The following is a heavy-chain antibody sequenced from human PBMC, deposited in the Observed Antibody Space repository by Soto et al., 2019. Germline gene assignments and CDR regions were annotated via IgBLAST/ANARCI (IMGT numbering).Heavy chain of an antibody. CDR3: ARDPRPDSYYYYYGMDV. Sequence: QVQLVQSGAEVKKPGASVKVSCKASGYTFTGYYMHWVRQAPGQGLEWMGWINPNSGGTNYAQKFQGRVTMTRDTSISTAYMELSRLRSDDTAVYYCARDPRPDSYYYYYGMDVWGQGTTVTVSS. CDR2: INPNSGGT. J-gene: IGHJ6*02. V-gene: IGHV1-2*02. CDR1: GYTFTGYY.